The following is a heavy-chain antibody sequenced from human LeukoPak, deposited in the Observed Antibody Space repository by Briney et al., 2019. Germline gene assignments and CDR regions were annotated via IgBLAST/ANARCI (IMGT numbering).Heavy chain of an antibody. Sequence: PGGSLRLSCAASGFTFSNCGMSWVRQAPGKGLEWVSSISGSGDSTYYADSVKGRFTISRDNAKNSLYLQMNSLRVEDTAVYYCASATKIDYWGQGTLVTVSS. V-gene: IGHV3-23*01. J-gene: IGHJ4*02. D-gene: IGHD5-12*01. CDR3: ASATKIDY. CDR2: ISGSGDST. CDR1: GFTFSNCG.